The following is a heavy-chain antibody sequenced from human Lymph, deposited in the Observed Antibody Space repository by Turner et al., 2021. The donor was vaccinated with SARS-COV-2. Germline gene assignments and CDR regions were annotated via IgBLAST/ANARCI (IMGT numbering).Heavy chain of an antibody. D-gene: IGHD2-15*01. Sequence: VQLVESGGGVVQPGRSLRLCCAASGFTFRTYGMHWVRQAPGKGLEWVAVIAYDGSNKYYADSVKGRFTISRDNSKNTLYLQMNSLRAEDTAVYYCAKMGEVYCSGGNCYSGRLDYWGQGTLVTVSS. V-gene: IGHV3-30*18. CDR3: AKMGEVYCSGGNCYSGRLDY. J-gene: IGHJ4*02. CDR1: GFTFRTYG. CDR2: IAYDGSNK.